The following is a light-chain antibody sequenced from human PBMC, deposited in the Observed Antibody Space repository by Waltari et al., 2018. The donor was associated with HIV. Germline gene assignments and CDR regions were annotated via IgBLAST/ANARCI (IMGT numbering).Light chain of an antibody. V-gene: IGLV3-21*04. Sequence: SYVLTQPPSVSVAPGKTARITCQGDNIGGKRVHWYQQKAGHAPVLVIYYDNDRPSGLPERFSGFNSGNTATLTISGVEAGDEADYYCQVWDSSSNHVVFGGGTKLTAL. CDR1: NIGGKR. J-gene: IGLJ3*02. CDR2: YDN. CDR3: QVWDSSSNHVV.